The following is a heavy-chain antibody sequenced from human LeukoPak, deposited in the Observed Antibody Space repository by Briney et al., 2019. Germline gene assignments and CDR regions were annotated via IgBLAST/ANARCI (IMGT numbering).Heavy chain of an antibody. Sequence: GGSLRLSCVASGLTIGSRYMNWVRQAPGKGLEWVAVIWYDGSNKYYADSVKGRFTISRDNSKNTLYLQMNSLRAEDTAVYYCARDLYDSSEYYFDYWGQGTLVTVSS. CDR3: ARDLYDSSEYYFDY. D-gene: IGHD3-22*01. CDR2: IWYDGSNK. CDR1: GLTIGSRY. J-gene: IGHJ4*02. V-gene: IGHV3-33*08.